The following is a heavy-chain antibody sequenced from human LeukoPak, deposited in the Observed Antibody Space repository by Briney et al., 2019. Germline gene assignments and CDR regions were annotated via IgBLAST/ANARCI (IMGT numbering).Heavy chain of an antibody. D-gene: IGHD2-2*01. CDR3: AKGYCSSISCHADY. CDR1: GFTFDDYA. V-gene: IGHV3-9*01. CDR2: ISWNRGSM. Sequence: PGGSLRLSCAASGFTFDDYAMHWVRQAPGKGLEWVSGISWNRGSMGYADSVKGRFTISRDNAKMSLYLQMNSLRAEDTALYYCAKGYCSSISCHADYWGQGTLVTASS. J-gene: IGHJ4*02.